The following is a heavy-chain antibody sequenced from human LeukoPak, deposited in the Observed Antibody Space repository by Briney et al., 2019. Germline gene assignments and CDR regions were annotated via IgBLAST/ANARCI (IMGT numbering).Heavy chain of an antibody. Sequence: SETLSLTCAVYGGSFSGYYWSWIRQPPGKGLEWIGYIYYSGSTNYNPSLKSRVPISVDTSKNQFSLKLSSVTAADTAVYYCAREILYDSSGHGYWYFDLWGRGTLVTVSS. CDR2: IYYSGST. J-gene: IGHJ2*01. CDR1: GGSFSGYY. V-gene: IGHV4-59*01. CDR3: AREILYDSSGHGYWYFDL. D-gene: IGHD3-22*01.